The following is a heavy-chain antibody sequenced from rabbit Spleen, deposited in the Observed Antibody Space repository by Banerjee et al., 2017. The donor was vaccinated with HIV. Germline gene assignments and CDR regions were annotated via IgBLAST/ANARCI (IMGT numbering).Heavy chain of an antibody. CDR1: GVSFSGDSY. V-gene: IGHV1S40*01. CDR3: ARDTSSSFSSYGMDL. Sequence: QSLEESGGDLVKPGASLTLTCLASGVSFSGDSYMCWVRQAPGKGLEWIVCIDTGSSGFTYYASWVNGRFTCSETSSTTVTLQMTRLTAADTATYFCARDTSSSFSSYGMDLWGPGTLVTVS. D-gene: IGHD1-1*01. J-gene: IGHJ6*01. CDR2: IDTGSSGFT.